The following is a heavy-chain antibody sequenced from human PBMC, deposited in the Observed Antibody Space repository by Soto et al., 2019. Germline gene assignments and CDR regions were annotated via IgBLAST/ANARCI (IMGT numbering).Heavy chain of an antibody. Sequence: SETLSLTCAVYGGSFTGYYWSWIRQPPGKGLEWIGEINHSGSTNYNPSLKSRVTISVDTSKNQFSLKLSSVTAADTAVYYCARGHGYSSSFLSGGMDVWGQGTTVTVSS. D-gene: IGHD6-6*01. CDR3: ARGHGYSSSFLSGGMDV. CDR1: GGSFTGYY. J-gene: IGHJ6*02. V-gene: IGHV4-34*01. CDR2: INHSGST.